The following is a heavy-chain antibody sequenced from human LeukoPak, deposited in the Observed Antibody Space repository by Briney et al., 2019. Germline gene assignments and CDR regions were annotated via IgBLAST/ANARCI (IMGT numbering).Heavy chain of an antibody. CDR2: INANTGVT. V-gene: IGHV1-2*02. Sequence: ASVKVSFKASGYTFTGYYIYWVRQAPGQGLECMGWINANTGVTNYARKFWGRVTMTRDTSVSTAYMELSRLTSDDTAVYFCAREYGDNSAAHFDSWGQGTLVTVSS. D-gene: IGHD4/OR15-4a*01. CDR1: GYTFTGYY. CDR3: AREYGDNSAAHFDS. J-gene: IGHJ4*02.